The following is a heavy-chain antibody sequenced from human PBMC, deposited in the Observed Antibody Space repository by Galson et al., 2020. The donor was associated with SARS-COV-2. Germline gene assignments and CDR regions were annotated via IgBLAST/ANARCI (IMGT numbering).Heavy chain of an antibody. CDR2: IFHSGCT. J-gene: IGHJ6*02. V-gene: IGHV4-59*08. Sequence: SETLSLTCSVPGGTINNHNWSWIRQATGKGLEWSWYIFHSGCTNNNPHLKSQVTISVDTSKKQLYLKLSSVTAADTAVYYCARHFVVMVRGIITADVYRGMDVWGQGTTVTVSS. D-gene: IGHD3-10*01. CDR3: ARHFVVMVRGIITADVYRGMDV. CDR1: GGTINNHN.